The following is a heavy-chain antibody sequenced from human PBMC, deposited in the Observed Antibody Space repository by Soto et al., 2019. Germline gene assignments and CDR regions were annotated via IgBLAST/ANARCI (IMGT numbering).Heavy chain of an antibody. CDR3: ARVVVAATLSYGMDV. V-gene: IGHV3-74*01. J-gene: IGHJ6*02. CDR1: GFTFSSYW. Sequence: GGSLRLSCAASGFTFSSYWMHWVRQAPGKGLVWVSRINSDGSSTSYADSVKGRFTISRDNAKNTLYLQMNSLRAEDTAVYCCARVVVAATLSYGMDVWGQGTTVTVSS. D-gene: IGHD2-15*01. CDR2: INSDGSST.